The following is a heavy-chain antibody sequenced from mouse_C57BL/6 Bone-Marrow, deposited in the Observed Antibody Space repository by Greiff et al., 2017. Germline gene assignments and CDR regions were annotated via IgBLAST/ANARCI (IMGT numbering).Heavy chain of an antibody. Sequence: EVQLVESGGGLVQPGGSLSLSCAASGFTFTDYYMSWVRQPPGKALEWLGFIRNKANGYTTEYSASVKGRFTISRDNSQSILYLQMNALRAEDSATYYCARYYSKGEYAMDYWGQGTSVTVSS. V-gene: IGHV7-3*01. D-gene: IGHD2-5*01. J-gene: IGHJ4*01. CDR1: GFTFTDYY. CDR2: IRNKANGYTT. CDR3: ARYYSKGEYAMDY.